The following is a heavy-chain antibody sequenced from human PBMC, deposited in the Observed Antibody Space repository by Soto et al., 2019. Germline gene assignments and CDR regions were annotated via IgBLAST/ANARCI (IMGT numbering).Heavy chain of an antibody. CDR2: IYSGGST. Sequence: EVQLVESGGGLVQPGGSLRLSCAASGFTVSSNYMCWVRQAPGKGLEWVSVIYSGGSTYYADSVKGRFTISRDNSKNTLYLQMNSLRAEDTAVYYCARESRYFDWLFPYFDYWGQGTLVTVSS. V-gene: IGHV3-66*01. J-gene: IGHJ4*02. CDR3: ARESRYFDWLFPYFDY. D-gene: IGHD3-9*01. CDR1: GFTVSSNY.